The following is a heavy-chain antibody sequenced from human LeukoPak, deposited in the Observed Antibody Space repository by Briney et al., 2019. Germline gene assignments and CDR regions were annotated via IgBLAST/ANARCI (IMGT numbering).Heavy chain of an antibody. CDR2: ISSSSSYI. CDR3: ARELSFGHPLGAFDI. Sequence: PGGSLRLSCAASGFTFSSYSMNWVRQAPGKGLEWVSSISSSSSYIYYADSVKGRFTISRDNAKNSLYLQTNSLRAEDTAVYYCARELSFGHPLGAFDIWGQGTMVTVSS. J-gene: IGHJ3*02. D-gene: IGHD3-16*02. V-gene: IGHV3-21*01. CDR1: GFTFSSYS.